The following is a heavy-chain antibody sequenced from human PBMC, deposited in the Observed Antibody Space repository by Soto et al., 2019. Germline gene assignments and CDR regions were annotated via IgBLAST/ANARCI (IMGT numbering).Heavy chain of an antibody. CDR2: IYYSGST. V-gene: IGHV4-39*01. CDR1: GGSISSSSYY. Sequence: SETLSLTCTVSGGSISSSSYYWGWIRQPPGKGLEWIGSIYYSGSTYYNPSLKSRVTISVDTSKNQFSLKLSSVTAADTAVYYCARQGSQELAVAGTYFDYWGQGTLVTVSS. CDR3: ARQGSQELAVAGTYFDY. J-gene: IGHJ4*02. D-gene: IGHD6-19*01.